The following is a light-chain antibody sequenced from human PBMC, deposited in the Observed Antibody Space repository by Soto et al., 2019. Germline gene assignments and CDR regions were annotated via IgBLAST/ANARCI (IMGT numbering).Light chain of an antibody. V-gene: IGLV2-14*01. CDR3: ASYTTSSTVV. Sequence: QSVLTQPASVSGSPGQSITISCTGTGSDVGRYNYVSWYQQDPGKPPKLMIYDVINRPSGVSNRFSGSKSGYTASLTISGLQAEDEADYYCASYTTSSTVVFGGGTKLTVL. CDR2: DVI. J-gene: IGLJ2*01. CDR1: GSDVGRYNY.